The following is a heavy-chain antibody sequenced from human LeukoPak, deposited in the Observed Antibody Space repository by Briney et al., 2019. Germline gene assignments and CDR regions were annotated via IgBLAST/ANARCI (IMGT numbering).Heavy chain of an antibody. Sequence: QPGGSLRLSCAASGFTLSSYWMHWVRQAPGRGLVWVSRINSDGSSTSYADSVKGRFTISRDNSKKTLFLHMTSLRAEDTAVYYCAKGAKGGIVVVITNAFDMWGQGTMVTVSS. CDR3: AKGAKGGIVVVITNAFDM. J-gene: IGHJ3*02. V-gene: IGHV3-74*01. CDR2: INSDGSST. D-gene: IGHD3-22*01. CDR1: GFTLSSYW.